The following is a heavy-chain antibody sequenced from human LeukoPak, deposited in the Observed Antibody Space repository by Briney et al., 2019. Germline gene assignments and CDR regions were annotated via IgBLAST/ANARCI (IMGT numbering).Heavy chain of an antibody. Sequence: ASVKVSCKTSGYIFNNYAMHWVRQAPGQRLEWMGWINTGNGNIKYSQDFQGRVTITRDTSATTVYMDLSSLRYEDTAVYYCARRCSGKNCNGRYYFDHWGQGTLVTVSS. J-gene: IGHJ4*02. V-gene: IGHV1-3*03. D-gene: IGHD3-10*01. CDR3: ARRCSGKNCNGRYYFDH. CDR2: INTGNGNI. CDR1: GYIFNNYA.